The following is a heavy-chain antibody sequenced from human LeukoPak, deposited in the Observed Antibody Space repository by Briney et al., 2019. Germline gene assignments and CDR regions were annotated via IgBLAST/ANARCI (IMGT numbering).Heavy chain of an antibody. Sequence: GESLKISCKGSGYSFTSYWIGWVRQMPGKGLEWMGIIHPGDSYTIYSPSFQGQVTISPDKSISTAYLQWSSLKASDTAIYYCARAGTYYYYHMDVWGQGTTVTVFS. D-gene: IGHD6-19*01. CDR2: IHPGDSYT. V-gene: IGHV5-51*01. CDR3: ARAGTYYYYHMDV. J-gene: IGHJ6*03. CDR1: GYSFTSYW.